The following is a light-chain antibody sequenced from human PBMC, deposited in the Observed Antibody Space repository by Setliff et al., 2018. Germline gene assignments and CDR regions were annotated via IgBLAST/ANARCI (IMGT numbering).Light chain of an antibody. CDR2: GNM. CDR1: GSNIGAGSD. V-gene: IGLV1-40*01. CDR3: QSYDISLSGYV. Sequence: KRVTISCTGSGSNIGAGSDVHWYQFLPGTAPKLLIYGNMNRPSGVPDRFSGSKSATSASLAISGLQAEDEADYYCQSYDISLSGYVFGTGTKVTLL. J-gene: IGLJ1*01.